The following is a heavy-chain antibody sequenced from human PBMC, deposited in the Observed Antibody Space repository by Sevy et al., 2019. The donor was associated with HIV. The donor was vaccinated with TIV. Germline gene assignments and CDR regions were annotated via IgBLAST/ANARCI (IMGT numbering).Heavy chain of an antibody. D-gene: IGHD2-15*01. Sequence: GGALRLSRAASGITFSSYAMNWVRQAPGRGLEGVSSISGSGGTTYFADSVKGRFTISRDNSKNTLYLQMNTLRAEDTAIYYCAKDFRYCSGISCYSLFDMWGQGTMVTVSS. CDR2: ISGSGGTT. J-gene: IGHJ3*02. V-gene: IGHV3-23*01. CDR1: GITFSSYA. CDR3: AKDFRYCSGISCYSLFDM.